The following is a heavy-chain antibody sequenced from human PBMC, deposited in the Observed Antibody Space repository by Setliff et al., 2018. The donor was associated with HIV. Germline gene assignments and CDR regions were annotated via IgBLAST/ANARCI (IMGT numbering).Heavy chain of an antibody. V-gene: IGHV1-2*02. D-gene: IGHD4-17*01. Sequence: ASVKVSCKAFGYTFTGYYMHWVRQAPGQGLEWMGWINPKSGATNYTQNFQGRVTMSRDTSISTAYMELRSLRSDDTAVYYCARRVPPIPSGDLDYWGQGTLVTVSS. CDR2: INPKSGAT. CDR3: ARRVPPIPSGDLDY. J-gene: IGHJ4*02. CDR1: GYTFTGYY.